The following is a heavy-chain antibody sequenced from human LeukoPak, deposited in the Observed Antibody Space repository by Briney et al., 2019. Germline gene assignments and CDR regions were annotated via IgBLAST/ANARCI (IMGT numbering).Heavy chain of an antibody. Sequence: SETLSLTCTVSGGSISSYYWSWIRQPPGKGLEWIGYIYYSGSTNYNPSLKSRVTILVDTSRNQFSLKLSSVTAADTAVYYCARDLGYSSSWANDAFDIWGQGTMVTVSS. CDR2: IYYSGST. CDR3: ARDLGYSSSWANDAFDI. D-gene: IGHD6-13*01. CDR1: GGSISSYY. J-gene: IGHJ3*02. V-gene: IGHV4-59*01.